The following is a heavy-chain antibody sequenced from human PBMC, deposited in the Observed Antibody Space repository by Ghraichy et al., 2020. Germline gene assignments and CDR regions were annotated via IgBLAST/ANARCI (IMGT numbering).Heavy chain of an antibody. D-gene: IGHD3-22*01. CDR1: RGSISSSSYY. V-gene: IGHV4-39*01. J-gene: IGHJ4*02. CDR3: ARHRYYYDSSTIDPFHS. CDR2: FFYSGST. Sequence: SETLSLTCTVSRGSISSSSYYWGWFRQPPGHGLEWIGSFFYSGSTYYNPSLKSLVTISVDTSQNQSSLKLSSVTAADSAVYYCARHRYYYDSSTIDPFHSWGQGTLVIV.